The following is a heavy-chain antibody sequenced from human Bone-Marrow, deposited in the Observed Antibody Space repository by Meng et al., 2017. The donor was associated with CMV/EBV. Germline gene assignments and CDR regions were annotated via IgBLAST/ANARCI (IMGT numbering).Heavy chain of an antibody. CDR3: SKDKDCSSTSCYGYYGIDV. CDR2: ISWDGGST. Sequence: GGSLRLSCAASGFTFDDYTMHWVRQAPGKGLEWVSLISWDGGSTYYADSVKGRFTISRDNSKNSLYLQMNSLRTEDTALYYCSKDKDCSSTSCYGYYGIDVWGQGTTVTVSS. D-gene: IGHD2-2*01. V-gene: IGHV3-43*01. CDR1: GFTFDDYT. J-gene: IGHJ6*02.